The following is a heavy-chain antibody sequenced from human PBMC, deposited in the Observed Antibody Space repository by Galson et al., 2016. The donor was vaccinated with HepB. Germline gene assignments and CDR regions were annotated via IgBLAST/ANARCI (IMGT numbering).Heavy chain of an antibody. CDR1: GFVVSSTY. Sequence: SLRLSCAASGFVVSSTYMAWVRQAPGKGLEWVALSFHDEDYTYYPDSVKGRFTISRDNTKGTVYLHMNSLRDEDTAVYYCTREANDAFDIWGQGTMVTVSS. CDR2: SFHDEDYT. V-gene: IGHV3-30*03. J-gene: IGHJ3*02. CDR3: TREANDAFDI.